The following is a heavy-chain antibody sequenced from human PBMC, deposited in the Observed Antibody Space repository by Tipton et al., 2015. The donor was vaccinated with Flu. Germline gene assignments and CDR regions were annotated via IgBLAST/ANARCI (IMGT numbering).Heavy chain of an antibody. CDR2: LYHTGST. J-gene: IGHJ5*01. CDR3: ARREYSNYVSVPNIWCDS. CDR1: GYSIASDYH. V-gene: IGHV4-38-2*02. Sequence: GLVKPSETLSLTCTVSGYSIASDYHWGWIRQPPGKGLEWIGNLYHTGSTYYNPSLRSRVTILVDRSKNQFSLRLTSVTAADTAVYYCARREYSNYVSVPNIWCDSWVQGILVTVSS. D-gene: IGHD4-11*01.